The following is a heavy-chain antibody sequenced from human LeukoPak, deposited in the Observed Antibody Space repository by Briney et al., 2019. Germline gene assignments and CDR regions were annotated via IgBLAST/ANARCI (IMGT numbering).Heavy chain of an antibody. CDR1: GGTFSSYA. Sequence: GASVKVSCKASGGTFSSYAISWVRQAPGQGLEWMGRIIPILGIANYAQKFQGRVTITADKSTSTAYMELSSLRSEDTAVYYCASPHSRGWSNFDYWGQGTLVTVSS. D-gene: IGHD6-19*01. V-gene: IGHV1-69*04. CDR2: IIPILGIA. CDR3: ASPHSRGWSNFDY. J-gene: IGHJ4*02.